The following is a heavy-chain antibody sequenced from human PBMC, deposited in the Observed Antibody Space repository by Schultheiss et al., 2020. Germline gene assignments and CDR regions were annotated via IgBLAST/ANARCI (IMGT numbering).Heavy chain of an antibody. Sequence: GGSLRLSCAASGFTFSSYAMSWVRQAPGKGLEWVSAISGSGGSTYYADSVKGRFTISRDNSKNTLYLQMNSLKTEDTAVYYCTTDPSEQFDYWGQGTLVTVSS. D-gene: IGHD1/OR15-1a*01. CDR1: GFTFSSYA. CDR2: ISGSGGST. J-gene: IGHJ4*02. V-gene: IGHV3-23*01. CDR3: TTDPSEQFDY.